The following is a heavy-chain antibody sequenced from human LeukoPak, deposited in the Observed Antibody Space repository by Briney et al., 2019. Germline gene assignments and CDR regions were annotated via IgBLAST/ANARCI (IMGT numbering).Heavy chain of an antibody. D-gene: IGHD3-22*01. CDR1: GYTFTGYY. V-gene: IGHV1-2*02. Sequence: ASVKVSCKASGYTFTGYYMHWVRQAPGQGLEWMGWINPNSGGTNYAQKFQGRVTTTRDTSISTAYMELSRLRSDDTAVYYCARGTYYYDSSGYYHAYYWGQGTLVTVSS. CDR3: ARGTYYYDSSGYYHAYY. CDR2: INPNSGGT. J-gene: IGHJ4*02.